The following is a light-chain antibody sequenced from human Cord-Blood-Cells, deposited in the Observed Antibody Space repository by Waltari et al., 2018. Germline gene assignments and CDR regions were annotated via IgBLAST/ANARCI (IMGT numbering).Light chain of an antibody. CDR3: QQSYSTPPT. V-gene: IGKV1-39*01. J-gene: IGKJ1*01. CDR1: QSISSY. Sequence: DIQMTQSPSSLSASVGDRVTITCRASQSISSYLNWYQQKPGKAPKLLIYAASSLQSGVPSRFSGSGPGTDFTLTISSLQPEDFATYYCQQSYSTPPTFGQGP. CDR2: AAS.